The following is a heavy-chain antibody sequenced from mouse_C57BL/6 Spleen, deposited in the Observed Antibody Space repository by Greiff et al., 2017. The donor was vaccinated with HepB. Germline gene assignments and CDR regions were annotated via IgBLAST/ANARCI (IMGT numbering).Heavy chain of an antibody. J-gene: IGHJ4*01. D-gene: IGHD1-1*01. CDR1: GYTFTSYW. CDR3: ARPLYYYGSSYDYYAMDY. Sequence: QVQLQQPGAELVKPGASVKLSCKASGYTFTSYWMHWVKQRPGRGLEWIGRIDPKSGGTTYNEKFKSKAILTVDKPYSTAYMQLSSLTSEDSAVYYCARPLYYYGSSYDYYAMDYWGQGTSVTVSS. CDR2: IDPKSGGT. V-gene: IGHV1-72*01.